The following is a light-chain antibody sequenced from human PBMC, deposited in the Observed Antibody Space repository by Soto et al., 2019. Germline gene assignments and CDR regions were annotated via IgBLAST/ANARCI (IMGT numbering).Light chain of an antibody. CDR2: EVS. CDR1: STDVGSYNR. Sequence: QSALTQPPSVSGSPGQSVTISCTGTSTDVGSYNRVSWYQQPPGTAPKLMIYEVSYRPSGVPDRFSGSKSGNTASLTISGLEAEDEADYYCSSYPSSNSVVFGGGTKLTVL. J-gene: IGLJ2*01. V-gene: IGLV2-18*02. CDR3: SSYPSSNSVV.